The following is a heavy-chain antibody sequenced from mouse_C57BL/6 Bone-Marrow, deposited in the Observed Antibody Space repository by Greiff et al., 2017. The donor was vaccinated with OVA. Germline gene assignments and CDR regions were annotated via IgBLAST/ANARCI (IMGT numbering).Heavy chain of an antibody. V-gene: IGHV5-4*01. Sequence: DVKLVESGGGLVKPGGSLKLSCAASGFTFSSYAMSWVRQTPEKRLEWVATISDGGSYTYYPDNVKGRFTISRDNAKNNLYLQMSHLKSEDTAMYYCAREGYYGSSPGWYFDVWGTGTTVTVSS. CDR2: ISDGGSYT. D-gene: IGHD1-1*01. J-gene: IGHJ1*03. CDR1: GFTFSSYA. CDR3: AREGYYGSSPGWYFDV.